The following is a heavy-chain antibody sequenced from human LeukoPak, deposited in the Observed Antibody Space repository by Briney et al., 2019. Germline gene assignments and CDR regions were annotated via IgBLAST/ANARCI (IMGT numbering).Heavy chain of an antibody. J-gene: IGHJ5*02. CDR2: IYYSGST. Sequence: PSETLSLTCTVSGGSISSSSYYWGWIRQPPGKGLEWIGSIYYSGSTYYNPSLKSRVTISVDTSKNQFSLKLSSVTAADTAVYYCARVHLNWNYDHLNWFDPWGQGTLVTVSS. D-gene: IGHD1-7*01. V-gene: IGHV4-39*01. CDR3: ARVHLNWNYDHLNWFDP. CDR1: GGSISSSSYY.